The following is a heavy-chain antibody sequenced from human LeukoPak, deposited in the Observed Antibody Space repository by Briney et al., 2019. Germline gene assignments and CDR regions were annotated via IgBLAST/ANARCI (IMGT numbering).Heavy chain of an antibody. CDR3: ARQPSAQLRFLEWLSGDDAFDI. Sequence: ASVKVSRKASGYTFTSYAMNWVRQAPGQGLEWMGWISAYNGNTNYAQKLQGRVTMTTDTSTSTAYMELRSLRSDDTAVYYCARQPSAQLRFLEWLSGDDAFDIWGQGTMVTVSS. V-gene: IGHV1-18*01. J-gene: IGHJ3*02. CDR1: GYTFTSYA. CDR2: ISAYNGNT. D-gene: IGHD3-3*01.